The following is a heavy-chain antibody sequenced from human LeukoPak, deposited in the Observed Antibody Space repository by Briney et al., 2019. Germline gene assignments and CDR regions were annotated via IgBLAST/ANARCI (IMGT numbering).Heavy chain of an antibody. D-gene: IGHD3-10*01. CDR2: ITGNGGNT. CDR1: GFTFSSYG. CDR3: ARDRSGSYPNWFDP. Sequence: GGSLRLSCAASGFTFSSYGMSWVRQAPGKGLEWVSAITGNGGNTFYADSVKGRFTISRDNSKNTMYLQMSSLRAEDTALYYCARDRSGSYPNWFDPWGQGTLVTVSS. J-gene: IGHJ5*02. V-gene: IGHV3-23*01.